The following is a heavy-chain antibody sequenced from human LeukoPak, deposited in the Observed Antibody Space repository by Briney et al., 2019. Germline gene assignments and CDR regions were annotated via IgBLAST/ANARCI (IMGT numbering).Heavy chain of an antibody. CDR2: INPSGGST. D-gene: IGHD3-22*01. Sequence: GASVKVSCKASGYTFTSYCMHWVRQAPGQGLEWMGIINPSGGSTSYAQKFQGRVTMTRDMSTSTVYMELSSLRSEDTAVYYCARDLDYYDSSGYSPGGYWGQGTLVTVSS. CDR3: ARDLDYYDSSGYSPGGY. V-gene: IGHV1-46*01. J-gene: IGHJ4*02. CDR1: GYTFTSYC.